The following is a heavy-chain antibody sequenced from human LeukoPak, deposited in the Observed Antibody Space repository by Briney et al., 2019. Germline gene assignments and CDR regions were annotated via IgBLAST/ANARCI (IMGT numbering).Heavy chain of an antibody. CDR2: INHSGST. Sequence: SETLSLTCAVYGGSFSGYYWSWIRQPPGKGLEWIGEINHSGSTNYNPSLKSRVTISVDTSKNQFSLKLSSVTAADTAVYYCARGLAYYDFWSGCFSATLDYWGQGTLVTVSS. CDR1: GGSFSGYY. D-gene: IGHD3-3*01. J-gene: IGHJ4*02. CDR3: ARGLAYYDFWSGCFSATLDY. V-gene: IGHV4-34*01.